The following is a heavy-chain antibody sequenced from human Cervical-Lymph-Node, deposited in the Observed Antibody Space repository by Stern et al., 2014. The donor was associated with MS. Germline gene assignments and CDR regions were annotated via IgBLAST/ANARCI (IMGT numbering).Heavy chain of an antibody. CDR1: GDSMSSYY. CDR3: ARLSSGWYAY. Sequence: QVQLQESGPGLVKPSETLSLTCTVSGDSMSSYYWSWIRQPPGQALEWIGSIYYTGSTDYNPSLKSRVTISVDTSKNQFSLRLTSVTAADTAVYYCARLSSGWYAYWGQGTLVTVSS. V-gene: IGHV4-59*01. D-gene: IGHD6-19*01. J-gene: IGHJ4*02. CDR2: IYYTGST.